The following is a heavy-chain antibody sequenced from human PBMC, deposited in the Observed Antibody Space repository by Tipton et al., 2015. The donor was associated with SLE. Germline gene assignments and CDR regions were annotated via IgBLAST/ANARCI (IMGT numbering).Heavy chain of an antibody. Sequence: TLSLTCTVSGDSFSSYYWSWSRQPPGKGLEWIGEINHRGSTNSNPSLKSRVTLSVDTSKNQFSLRLRSVTAADTAVYYCARTNPLYRGSLTGLYSMDVWGQGTTVTVSS. CDR3: ARTNPLYRGSLTGLYSMDV. CDR2: INHRGST. J-gene: IGHJ6*02. V-gene: IGHV4-34*01. D-gene: IGHD5-12*01. CDR1: GDSFSSYY.